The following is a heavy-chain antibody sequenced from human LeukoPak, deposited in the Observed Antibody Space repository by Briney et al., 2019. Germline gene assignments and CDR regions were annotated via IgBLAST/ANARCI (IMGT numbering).Heavy chain of an antibody. Sequence: GGSLRLSCAASGFTFSSYAMSWVRQAPGKGLEWVSAISGSGGSTYYADSVKGRFTISRDNSKNTLYLQMNSLRAEDTAVYYCAKDWIGGLLWFGDHEDYWGQGTLVTVSS. CDR3: AKDWIGGLLWFGDHEDY. D-gene: IGHD3-10*01. CDR1: GFTFSSYA. J-gene: IGHJ4*02. CDR2: ISGSGGST. V-gene: IGHV3-23*01.